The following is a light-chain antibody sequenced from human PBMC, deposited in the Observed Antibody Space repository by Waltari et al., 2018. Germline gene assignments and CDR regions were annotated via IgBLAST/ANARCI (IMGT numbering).Light chain of an antibody. CDR2: LGS. CDR1: QSLLHSNGYNY. V-gene: IGKV2-28*01. Sequence: DIVMTQSPLSLPATPGEPASISCRSSQSLLHSNGYNYLDWYLQKPGQSPQLLIYLGSNRASGVPDRFSGSGSGTDFTLKISRVEAEDVGVYYCMQAVQTRTFGQGTRLEIK. J-gene: IGKJ5*01. CDR3: MQAVQTRT.